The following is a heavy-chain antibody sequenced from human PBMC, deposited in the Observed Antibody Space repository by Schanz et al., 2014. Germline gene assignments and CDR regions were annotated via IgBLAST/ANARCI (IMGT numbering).Heavy chain of an antibody. Sequence: QVQLVESGGGVVQFRRSLRLSCVASGFTFSSYGMHWVRQAPGKGLEWVAVIWYDENNKYYADSVKGRFTMSRDNSKSTLYLQMNSLRAEDTAVYYCARANYRRKINFDYWGRGTLVTVSS. CDR3: ARANYRRKINFDY. D-gene: IGHD3-10*01. CDR2: IWYDENNK. V-gene: IGHV3-33*01. J-gene: IGHJ4*02. CDR1: GFTFSSYG.